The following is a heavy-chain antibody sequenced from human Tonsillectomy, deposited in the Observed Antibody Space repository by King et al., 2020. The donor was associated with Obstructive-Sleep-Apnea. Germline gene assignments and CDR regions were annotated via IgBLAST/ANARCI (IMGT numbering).Heavy chain of an antibody. CDR1: GFTFSDYY. D-gene: IGHD2-2*01. Sequence: VQLVESGGGLVKPGGSLILSCAASGFTFSDYYMSWISQAPGKGLELVSYISSSSSYTNYADSLKGRFTISSDNAKNSLYLQMNSLRAEDTAVYYCARDRGVVVPAADGMDVWGQGTTVTVSS. CDR3: ARDRGVVVPAADGMDV. CDR2: ISSSSSYT. V-gene: IGHV3-11*06. J-gene: IGHJ6*02.